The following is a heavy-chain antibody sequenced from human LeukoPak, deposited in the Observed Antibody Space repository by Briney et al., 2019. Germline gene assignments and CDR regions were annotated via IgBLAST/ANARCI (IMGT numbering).Heavy chain of an antibody. CDR3: TTEAYSGSFPGY. Sequence: GGSLRLSCAASGFTFSNAWMSWVRQAPGKGLEWVGRIKSKTDGGITDYAAPVKGRFTISRDDSKNTLYLQMNSLRTEDTAVYYCTTEAYSGSFPGYWGQGTLVTVSS. CDR1: GFTFSNAW. CDR2: IKSKTDGGIT. D-gene: IGHD1-26*01. V-gene: IGHV3-15*01. J-gene: IGHJ4*02.